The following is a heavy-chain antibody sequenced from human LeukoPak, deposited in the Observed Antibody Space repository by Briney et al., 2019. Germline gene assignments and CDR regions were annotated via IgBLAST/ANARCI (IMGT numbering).Heavy chain of an antibody. D-gene: IGHD2-15*01. CDR2: IYPGDSST. J-gene: IGHJ4*02. CDR3: ARRGYCSDNSCYYYDS. Sequence: GESLRISCKSSGYGFISYWIGWVRQMPGKGPEWMGTIYPGDSSTGYSPSFQGEVTISVDKSIDTAYLQWSSLKASGTAIYYCARRGYCSDNSCYYYDSWGQGTLVTVSS. V-gene: IGHV5-51*01. CDR1: GYGFISYW.